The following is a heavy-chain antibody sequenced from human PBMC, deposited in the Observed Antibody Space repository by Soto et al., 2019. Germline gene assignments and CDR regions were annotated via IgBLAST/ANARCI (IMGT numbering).Heavy chain of an antibody. CDR2: ISGGLSYI. D-gene: IGHD2-15*01. CDR3: ARGENMVAAVDY. J-gene: IGHJ4*02. CDR1: GFTFSDSY. Sequence: PGGSLRLSCAASGFTFSDSYMIWIRQAPGKGLEWVSYISGGLSYINYADSVKGRFTISRDNAKNSLYLQMNSLRVEDTAVYYCARGENMVAAVDYWGQGTQVTVSS. V-gene: IGHV3-11*06.